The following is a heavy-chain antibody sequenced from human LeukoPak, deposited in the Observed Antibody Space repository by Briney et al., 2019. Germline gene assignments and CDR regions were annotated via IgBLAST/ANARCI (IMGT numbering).Heavy chain of an antibody. CDR1: GYSISSGYY. D-gene: IGHD5-18*01. J-gene: IGHJ6*03. CDR2: SYHSGST. CDR3: ARAVDTAMVFDYYYYYYMDV. Sequence: SETLSLTCAVSGYSISSGYYWGWIRQPPGKGLEWIGSSYHSGSTYYNPSLKSRVTIPVDTSKNQFSLKLSSVTAADTAVYYCARAVDTAMVFDYYYYYYMDVWGKGTAVTVSS. V-gene: IGHV4-38-2*01.